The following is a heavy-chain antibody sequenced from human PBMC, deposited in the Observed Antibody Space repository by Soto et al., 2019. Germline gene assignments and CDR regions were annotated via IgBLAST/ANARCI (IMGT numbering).Heavy chain of an antibody. V-gene: IGHV3-7*01. D-gene: IGHD2-2*01. CDR3: LRVPRAIEGVNFYYYYLDV. Sequence: DVRLVASGGGLVQPGKSLRLACEVSEMTFSLFSMSWVRQVTGHRLEWVASIKEDGSEKSYVASVKARFTISRDNDKNSLYVEMNDLRADDTSVYYCLRVPRAIEGVNFYYYYLDVWGKGTMGSVS. J-gene: IGHJ6*03. CDR2: IKEDGSEK. CDR1: EMTFSLFS.